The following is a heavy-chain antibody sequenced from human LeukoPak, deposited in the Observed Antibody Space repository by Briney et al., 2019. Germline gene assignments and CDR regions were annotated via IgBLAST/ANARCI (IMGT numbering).Heavy chain of an antibody. CDR3: AKHTDVPGHWYLDL. J-gene: IGHJ2*01. D-gene: IGHD3-10*02. CDR2: LYSGGST. CDR1: GGSFSGFY. Sequence: ETLSLTCAVFGGSFSGFYWNWVRQAPGKGLEWVSVLYSGGSTYDADSVKGRFTISRDNSKNTLYLQLSSLRAEDTAVYYCAKHTDVPGHWYLDLWGRGTLVTVSS. V-gene: IGHV3-66*04.